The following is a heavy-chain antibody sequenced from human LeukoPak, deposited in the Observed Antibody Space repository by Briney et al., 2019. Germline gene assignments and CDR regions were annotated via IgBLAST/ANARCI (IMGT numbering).Heavy chain of an antibody. V-gene: IGHV4-39*07. CDR3: VREGSPSRPYNWFDP. J-gene: IGHJ5*02. D-gene: IGHD2-2*01. CDR1: GGSISSSSYY. Sequence: SETLSLTCTVSGGSISSSSYYWGWIRQPPGKGLEWIGSIYYSGSTYYNPSLKSRVTISVDTSKNQFSLKLSSVTAADTAVYYCVREGSPSRPYNWFDPWGQGTLVTVSS. CDR2: IYYSGST.